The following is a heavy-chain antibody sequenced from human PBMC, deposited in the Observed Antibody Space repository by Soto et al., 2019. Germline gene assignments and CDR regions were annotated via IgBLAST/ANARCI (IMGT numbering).Heavy chain of an antibody. V-gene: IGHV3-11*06. CDR3: ARAFGYSSSSLFQYAFDI. CDR2: ISSSSSYT. Sequence: GGSLRLSCAASGFTFSDYYMSWIRQAPGKGLEWVSYISSSSSYTNYADSVKGRFTISRDNAKNSLYLQMNSLRAEDTAVYYCARAFGYSSSSLFQYAFDIWGQGTMVTVSS. CDR1: GFTFSDYY. D-gene: IGHD6-6*01. J-gene: IGHJ3*02.